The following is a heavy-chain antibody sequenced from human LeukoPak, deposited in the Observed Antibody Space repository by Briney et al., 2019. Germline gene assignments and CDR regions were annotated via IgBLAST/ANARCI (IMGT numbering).Heavy chain of an antibody. J-gene: IGHJ4*02. CDR2: ISSSSSYT. CDR1: GFTFSDYY. D-gene: IGHD5-12*01. Sequence: GGSLRLSCAASGFTFSDYYMSWIRQAPGKGLEWVSYISSSSSYTNYADSVKGRFTISRDNAKNSLYLQMNSLRAEDTAVYYCARLGWATAPLDYWGQGTLVTVSS. V-gene: IGHV3-11*06. CDR3: ARLGWATAPLDY.